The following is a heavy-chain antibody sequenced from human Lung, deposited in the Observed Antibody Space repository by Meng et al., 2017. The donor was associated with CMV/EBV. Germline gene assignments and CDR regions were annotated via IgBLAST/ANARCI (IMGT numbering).Heavy chain of an antibody. CDR3: ARYCSSTSCPLGYDAFDI. CDR2: ISSSGSTI. V-gene: IGHV3-48*03. Sequence: GGSLRLSCAASGFTFSSYEMNWVRQAPGKGLEWVSYISSSGSTIYYADSVKGRFTISRDNGKNSLYLQMNSLRAEDTAVYYCARYCSSTSCPLGYDAFDIWGQGTMVTVSS. J-gene: IGHJ3*02. D-gene: IGHD2-2*01. CDR1: GFTFSSYE.